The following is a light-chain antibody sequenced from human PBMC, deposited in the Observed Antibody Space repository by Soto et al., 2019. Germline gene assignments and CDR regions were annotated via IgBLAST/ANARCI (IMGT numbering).Light chain of an antibody. J-gene: IGKJ5*01. Sequence: DIQLAQSPSSLSASVGDSVTITCQASRDIAKYLNWYVQTPGKAPRLLIYDVSRLETGVPSRFSGSGSATDFTFTISDLQPEDIGIYFCQQYDNLPITFGQGTRL. V-gene: IGKV1-33*01. CDR2: DVS. CDR1: RDIAKY. CDR3: QQYDNLPIT.